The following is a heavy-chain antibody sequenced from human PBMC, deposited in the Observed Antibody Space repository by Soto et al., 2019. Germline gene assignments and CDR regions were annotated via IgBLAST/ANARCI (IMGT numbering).Heavy chain of an antibody. V-gene: IGHV1-8*01. Sequence: QVQLVQSGAEVKKPGASVNLSCKASGYTFTSYDINWVRQATGQGLEWMGWMNPNSGNKGYAKKSQGRVTMTTNNSTSTAYMELSSLRSEDTAVYYCARYNRLHWGELSLRAFDIWGQGTMVTVSS. CDR1: GYTFTSYD. CDR2: MNPNSGNK. D-gene: IGHD3-16*02. CDR3: ARYNRLHWGELSLRAFDI. J-gene: IGHJ3*02.